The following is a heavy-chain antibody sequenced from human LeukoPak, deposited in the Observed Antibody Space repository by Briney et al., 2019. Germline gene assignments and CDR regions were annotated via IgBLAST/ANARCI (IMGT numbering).Heavy chain of an antibody. CDR1: GYTFSSYD. CDR3: ARGGWVKDDSGGLFGMDV. CDR2: MNPNSGNT. V-gene: IGHV1-8*02. J-gene: IGHJ6*02. Sequence: ASVKVSCKASGYTFSSYDINWVRQATGQGLEWMGRMNPNSGNTNYAQKFQGRVTMTRSTSTSTAYLELSSLRSDDTAVYYCARGGWVKDDSGGLFGMDVWGQGTTVTVS. D-gene: IGHD3-10*01.